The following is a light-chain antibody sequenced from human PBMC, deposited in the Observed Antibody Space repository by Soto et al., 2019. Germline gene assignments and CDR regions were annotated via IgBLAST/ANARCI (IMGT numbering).Light chain of an antibody. CDR2: GAS. CDR3: QQYNSYSPLT. J-gene: IGKJ4*01. CDR1: QSVSSN. V-gene: IGKV3-15*01. Sequence: EIVMTQAPATLSVSPGERAILSCRASQSVSSNLAWYQQKPGQAPRLLIYGASTRATGIPARFSGSGSGTEFTLTISFLQPDDFATYYCQQYNSYSPLTFGGGTKVDI.